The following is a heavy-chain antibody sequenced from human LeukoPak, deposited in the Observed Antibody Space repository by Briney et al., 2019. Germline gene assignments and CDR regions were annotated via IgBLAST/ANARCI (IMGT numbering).Heavy chain of an antibody. V-gene: IGHV1-69*05. Sequence: SVKVSCKASGGTFSSYAISWVRQAPGQGLEWMGRIIPIFGTANYAQKFQGRVTITMDESTSTAYMELSSLRSEDTAVYYCARSQYSSGWDFHYWGQGTLVTVSS. CDR3: ARSQYSSGWDFHY. CDR1: GGTFSSYA. D-gene: IGHD6-19*01. J-gene: IGHJ4*02. CDR2: IIPIFGTA.